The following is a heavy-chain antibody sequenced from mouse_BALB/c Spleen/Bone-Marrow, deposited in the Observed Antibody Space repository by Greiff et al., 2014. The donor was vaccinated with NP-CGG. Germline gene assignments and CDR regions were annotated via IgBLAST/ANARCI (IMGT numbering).Heavy chain of an antibody. D-gene: IGHD4-1*01. V-gene: IGHV1-80*01. CDR1: GYAFSSYW. CDR3: ARVRNWADY. Sequence: VKLEDSVAELVRPGSSVKFSCKASGYAFSSYWLNWVKQRPGQGLEWIGQFYPGDGDLNYNGKFMGKATLTADKSSSTAYMQLSSLTSEDSAVYFCARVRNWADYWGQGTTLTGSS. J-gene: IGHJ2*01. CDR2: FYPGDGDL.